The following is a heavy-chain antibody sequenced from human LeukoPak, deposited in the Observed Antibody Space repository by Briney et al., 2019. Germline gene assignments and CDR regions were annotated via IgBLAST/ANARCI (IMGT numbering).Heavy chain of an antibody. V-gene: IGHV1-69*13. Sequence: GASVKVSCKASGGTFSSYAISWMRQAPGQGLEWMGGIIPIFGTTNYAQKFQGRVTITADESTSTAYMDLSSLRSEDTAVYYCARSSGSRNYDYFYYMDVWGKGITVTISS. CDR1: GGTFSSYA. CDR3: ARSSGSRNYDYFYYMDV. CDR2: IIPIFGTT. J-gene: IGHJ6*03. D-gene: IGHD1-26*01.